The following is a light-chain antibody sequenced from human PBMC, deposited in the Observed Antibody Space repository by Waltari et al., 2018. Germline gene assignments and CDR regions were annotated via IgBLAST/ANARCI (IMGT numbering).Light chain of an antibody. V-gene: IGLV1-40*01. CDR2: ANE. CDR1: ISNPGSNYH. Sequence: QSGLTQPPSVSGSAGQRVIISCTGTISNPGSNYHLHWYQQFPGTAPKVLIYANENRPSGIPDRFSASKSGTSASLTITGLQTEDEADYYCQSYDNNLRAWVFGGGTKVTVL. CDR3: QSYDNNLRAWV. J-gene: IGLJ3*02.